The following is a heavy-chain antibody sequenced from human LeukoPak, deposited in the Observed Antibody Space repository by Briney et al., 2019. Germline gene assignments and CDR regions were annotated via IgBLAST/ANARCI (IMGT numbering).Heavy chain of an antibody. D-gene: IGHD3-9*01. CDR3: ARLARYYDILTGSLDY. V-gene: IGHV4-39*01. J-gene: IGHJ4*02. CDR2: IYYSGST. Sequence: PSETLSLTCTVSGVSISSSSYYWGWIRQPPGKGLEWIGRIYYSGSTYYNPSLKSRVTISVDTSKNQFSLKLSSVTAADTAVYYCARLARYYDILTGSLDYWGQGTLVTVSS. CDR1: GVSISSSSYY.